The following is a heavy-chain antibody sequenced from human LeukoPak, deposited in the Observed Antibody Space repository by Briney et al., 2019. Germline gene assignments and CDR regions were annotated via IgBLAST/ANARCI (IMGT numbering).Heavy chain of an antibody. CDR3: ARESYPYEAYYYDSSGYALGAFDI. Sequence: SVKVSCKASGGTFSSYAISWVRQAPGQGLEWMGGIIPIFGTANYAQKFQGRVTITTDESTSTAYMELSSLGSEDTAVYYCARESYPYEAYYYDSSGYALGAFDIWGQGTMVTVSS. D-gene: IGHD3-22*01. CDR2: IIPIFGTA. J-gene: IGHJ3*02. V-gene: IGHV1-69*05. CDR1: GGTFSSYA.